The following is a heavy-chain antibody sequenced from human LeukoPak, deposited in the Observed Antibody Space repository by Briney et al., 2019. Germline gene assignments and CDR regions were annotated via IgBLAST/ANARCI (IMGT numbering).Heavy chain of an antibody. Sequence: GGSLRLSCAASGFTFSSYEMNWVRQAPGKGLELVSYINSSGSTIYYEDSVKGRFTISRDNDKNTLSLKMNSLRAEDTAVYYCASAYYDILTGYYWYYFDYWGRGTLVTVSS. J-gene: IGHJ4*02. V-gene: IGHV3-48*03. CDR3: ASAYYDILTGYYWYYFDY. D-gene: IGHD3-9*01. CDR1: GFTFSSYE. CDR2: INSSGSTI.